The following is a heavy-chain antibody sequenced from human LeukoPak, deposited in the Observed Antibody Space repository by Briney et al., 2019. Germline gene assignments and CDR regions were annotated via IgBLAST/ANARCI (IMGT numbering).Heavy chain of an antibody. CDR2: IYYSGST. V-gene: IGHV4-59*01. J-gene: IGHJ4*02. CDR1: GGSISSYY. CDR3: ARGSSYYDSSGYYQGVDY. Sequence: SETLSLTCTVSGGSISSYYWSWIRQPPGKGLEWIGYIYYSGSTNYNPSLKSRVTMSVDTSKNQFSLKLSSVTAADTAVYYCARGSSYYDSSGYYQGVDYWGQGTLVTVSS. D-gene: IGHD3-22*01.